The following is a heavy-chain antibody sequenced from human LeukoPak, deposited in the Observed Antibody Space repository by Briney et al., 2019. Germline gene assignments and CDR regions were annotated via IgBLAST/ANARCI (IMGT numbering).Heavy chain of an antibody. CDR1: GGSISSSSYY. V-gene: IGHV4-39*01. CDR2: IYYSGST. CDR3: ARTMIVVVITGYYYYYGMDV. J-gene: IGHJ6*02. Sequence: SETLSLTCTVSGGSISSSSYYWGWIRQPPGKGLEWIGSIYYSGSTYYNPSLESRLTISVDTSKNQFSLKLSSVTAADTAVYYCARTMIVVVITGYYYYYGMDVWGQGTTVTVSS. D-gene: IGHD3-22*01.